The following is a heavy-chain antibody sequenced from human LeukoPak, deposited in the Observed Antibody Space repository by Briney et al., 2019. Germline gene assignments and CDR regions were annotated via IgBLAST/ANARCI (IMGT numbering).Heavy chain of an antibody. V-gene: IGHV3-21*01. D-gene: IGHD3-3*01. CDR2: ISSSSSYI. Sequence: PGGSLRLSCAASGFTFSSYSMNWVRQAPGKGLEWVSSISSSSSYIYCADSVKGRFTISRDNAKNSLYLQMNSLRAEDTAVYYCASDPYLNVLRFLEWSPPDGYYYYYMDVWGKGTTVTVSS. CDR3: ASDPYLNVLRFLEWSPPDGYYYYYMDV. CDR1: GFTFSSYS. J-gene: IGHJ6*03.